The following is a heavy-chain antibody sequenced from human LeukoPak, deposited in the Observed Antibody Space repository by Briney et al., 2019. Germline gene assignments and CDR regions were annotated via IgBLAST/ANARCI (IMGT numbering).Heavy chain of an antibody. CDR3: ARDRNYCSSDRCYDVFDI. V-gene: IGHV3-7*01. J-gene: IGHJ3*02. Sequence: GSLRLSCAASGFTFNAFGMHWVRQAPGKGLEWVANIRGDASRLYYVDSVKGRFTISRDNAKNSLYLQMSNLRAEDTSVYYCARDRNYCSSDRCYDVFDIWGQGTMVTVSS. D-gene: IGHD6-19*01. CDR1: GFTFNAFG. CDR2: IRGDASRL.